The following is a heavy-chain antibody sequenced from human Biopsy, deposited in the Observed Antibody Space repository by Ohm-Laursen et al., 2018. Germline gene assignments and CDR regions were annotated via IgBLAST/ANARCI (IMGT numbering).Heavy chain of an antibody. CDR1: GFTFDDFG. CDR3: AKDISIGGFAISYYYGMDV. J-gene: IGHJ6*02. CDR2: ISWNGGSS. V-gene: IGHV3-9*01. Sequence: SLRLSCTASGFTFDDFGMHWVRQAPGKGLEWVSSISWNGGSSGYADSVKGRFTISRDNARKSLYLQMNSLRPEDTALYYCAKDISIGGFAISYYYGMDVWGQGTAVTVSS. D-gene: IGHD2-21*01.